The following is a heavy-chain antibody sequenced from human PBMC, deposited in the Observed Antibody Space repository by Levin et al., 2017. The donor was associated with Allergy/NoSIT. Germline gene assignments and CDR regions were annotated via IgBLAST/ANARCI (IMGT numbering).Heavy chain of an antibody. CDR1: GGSISSDYYY. J-gene: IGHJ4*02. CDR2: IHYSGST. Sequence: SETLSLTCTVSGGSISSDYYYWSWVRQHPGKGLEWIGYIHYSGSTYYNPSLKSRVTISVDTSKNQFSLKVTSVTAADTAVYYCALYGSGSHLDYWGQGTLVTVSS. D-gene: IGHD3-10*01. CDR3: ALYGSGSHLDY. V-gene: IGHV4-31*03.